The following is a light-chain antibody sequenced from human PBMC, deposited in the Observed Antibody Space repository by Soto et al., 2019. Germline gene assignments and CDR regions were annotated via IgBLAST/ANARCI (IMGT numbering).Light chain of an antibody. CDR3: GTWDSSLLRVV. CDR2: YNN. Sequence: QSVLMQPPSASAAPGQKVTISCSGSSSNIGNNYVSWYQQFPGTAPKLLIYYNNHRPSGIPDRFSGSKSGTSATLDITGLQTGDEADYYCGTWDSSLLRVVFGGGTKVTVL. V-gene: IGLV1-51*01. CDR1: SSNIGNNY. J-gene: IGLJ2*01.